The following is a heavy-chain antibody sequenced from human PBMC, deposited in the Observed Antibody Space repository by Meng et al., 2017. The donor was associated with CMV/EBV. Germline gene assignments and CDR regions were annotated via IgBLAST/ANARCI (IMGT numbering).Heavy chain of an antibody. CDR1: GGTFSSYA. CDR2: IIPIFGTA. Sequence: SVKVSCKASGGTFSSYAISWVRQAPGQGLEWMGGIIPIFGTANYAQKFQGRVTITTDESTSTAYMELSSLSSVTAADTAVYYCARHLEYSSSISHWFDPWGQGTLVTVSS. CDR3: ARHLEYSSSISHWFDP. D-gene: IGHD6-6*01. V-gene: IGHV1-69*05. J-gene: IGHJ5*02.